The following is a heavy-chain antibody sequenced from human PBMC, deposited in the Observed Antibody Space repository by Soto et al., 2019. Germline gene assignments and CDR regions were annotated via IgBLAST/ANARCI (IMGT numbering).Heavy chain of an antibody. CDR3: ARTPDDFWSRPPLYYGMDV. Sequence: QVQLVESGGGVVQPGRSLRLSCAASGFTFSSYAMHWVRQAPGKGLEWVAVISYDGSNKYYADSVKGRFTISRDNSKNTLYLQMNSLRAEDTAVYYCARTPDDFWSRPPLYYGMDVWGQGTTVTVSS. D-gene: IGHD3-3*01. V-gene: IGHV3-30-3*01. CDR1: GFTFSSYA. CDR2: ISYDGSNK. J-gene: IGHJ6*02.